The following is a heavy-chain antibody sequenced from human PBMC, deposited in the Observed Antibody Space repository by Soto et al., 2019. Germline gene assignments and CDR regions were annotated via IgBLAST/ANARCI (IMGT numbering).Heavy chain of an antibody. J-gene: IGHJ4*02. V-gene: IGHV1-24*01. CDR2: FDPEDGET. CDR1: GYTLTELS. D-gene: IGHD6-13*01. CDR3: ATAGIAWYYFDY. Sequence: ASVKVSCKVSGYTLTELSMRWVRQAPGKGLEWMGGFDPEDGETIHAQKFQGRVTMTEDTSTDTAYMELSSLRSEDTAVYYCATAGIAWYYFDYWGQGTLVTVSS.